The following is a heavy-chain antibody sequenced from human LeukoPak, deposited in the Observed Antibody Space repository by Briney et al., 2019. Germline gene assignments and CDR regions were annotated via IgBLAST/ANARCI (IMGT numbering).Heavy chain of an antibody. CDR2: IKYDGSKI. V-gene: IGHV3-30*02. Sequence: GGSLRLSCETSGFTFSHYGIHWVRQVPGMGLEWVAFIKYDGSKIYYAESVQGRFTISGDNSKNNLFLQMTRMRPQDTAVYYCATDGIPSATALANWGQGTLVTVSS. D-gene: IGHD2/OR15-2a*01. J-gene: IGHJ4*02. CDR3: ATDGIPSATALAN. CDR1: GFTFSHYG.